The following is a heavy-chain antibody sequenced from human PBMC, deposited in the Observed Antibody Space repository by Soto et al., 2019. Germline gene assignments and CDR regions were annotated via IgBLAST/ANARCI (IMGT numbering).Heavy chain of an antibody. D-gene: IGHD6-19*01. CDR3: ARDALAVAAYNWFDP. Sequence: QVQLQESGPGLVKPSETLSLTCTVSGGSISSYYWSWIRQPAGKGLEWIGRIYTSGSTNYNPSLKSRVTMSVDTSKNQFSLKLSSVTAADTAVYYCARDALAVAAYNWFDPWGQGTLVTVSS. J-gene: IGHJ5*02. CDR2: IYTSGST. CDR1: GGSISSYY. V-gene: IGHV4-4*07.